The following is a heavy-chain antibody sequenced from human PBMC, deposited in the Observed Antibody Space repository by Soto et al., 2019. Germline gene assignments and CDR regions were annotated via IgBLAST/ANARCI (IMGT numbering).Heavy chain of an antibody. CDR2: IWYDGSNK. CDR3: ARGMPGSYYYYGMDV. V-gene: IGHV3-33*01. CDR1: GFTFSSYG. J-gene: IGHJ6*02. D-gene: IGHD1-26*01. Sequence: GGSLRLSCAASGFTFSSYGMHWVRQAPGKGLEWVAVIWYDGSNKYYADSVKGRFTISRDNSKNTLYLQMNSLRAEDTAVYYCARGMPGSYYYYGMDVWGQGTTVTVSS.